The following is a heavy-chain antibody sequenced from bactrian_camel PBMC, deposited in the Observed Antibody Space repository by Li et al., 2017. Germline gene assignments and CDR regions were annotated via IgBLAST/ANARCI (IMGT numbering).Heavy chain of an antibody. V-gene: IGHV3S63*01. CDR1: GVAVSTYA. D-gene: IGHD5*01. J-gene: IGHJ2*01. Sequence: QVQLVESGGGSEQAGGSQMLSSVVSGVAVSTYALGWFRQGPAKEREGVALIDTNGATTYAGSVTGRFTISQDNPKNTVYLQMDKLKPEDSAMYYCAAFPEWRPLIDDGGIPGETGFDYWGQ. CDR2: IDTNGAT. CDR3: AAFPEWRPLIDDGGIPGETGFDY.